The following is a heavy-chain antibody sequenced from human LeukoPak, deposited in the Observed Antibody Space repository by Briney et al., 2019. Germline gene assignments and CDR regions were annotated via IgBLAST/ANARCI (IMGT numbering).Heavy chain of an antibody. V-gene: IGHV4-39*01. Sequence: TPSLTSTVSGGSISMSSYYWGWVRQPPGNWLEWVGSIYYSGSTYYNPPLKSRVTISVDTSKNQFSLKLSSVTAADTAVYYCARRGWIQPFQHWGQGTLVTVSS. CDR3: ARRGWIQPFQH. D-gene: IGHD5-18*01. J-gene: IGHJ1*01. CDR1: GGSISMSSYY. CDR2: IYYSGST.